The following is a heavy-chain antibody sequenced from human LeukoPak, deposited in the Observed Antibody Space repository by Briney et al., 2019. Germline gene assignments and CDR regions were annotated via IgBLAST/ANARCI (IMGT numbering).Heavy chain of an antibody. Sequence: PGGSLRLSCAASGFTFSSYAMSWVRQAPGKGLEWVSAISGSGGSTYYAASVKGRFTISRDNSKNTLYLQMNSLRAEDTAVYYCAKDPYCSSTSCYAHYWGQGTLVTVSS. CDR3: AKDPYCSSTSCYAHY. J-gene: IGHJ4*02. V-gene: IGHV3-23*01. D-gene: IGHD2-2*01. CDR2: ISGSGGST. CDR1: GFTFSSYA.